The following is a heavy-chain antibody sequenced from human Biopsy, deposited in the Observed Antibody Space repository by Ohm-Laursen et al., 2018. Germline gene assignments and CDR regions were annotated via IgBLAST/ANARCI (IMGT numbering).Heavy chain of an antibody. CDR3: ARGPHSGSHSCFDY. J-gene: IGHJ4*02. V-gene: IGHV1-69*13. CDR2: IIPMFGTA. Sequence: SVTASCTASGYTFTDYYMHWVRHPPGHGLEWMAGIIPMFGTANYAQMFQGRVTISADESTSTSYMELSSLTTEDTAIYYCARGPHSGSHSCFDYWGRGTLVTVSS. D-gene: IGHD1-26*01. CDR1: GYTFTDYY.